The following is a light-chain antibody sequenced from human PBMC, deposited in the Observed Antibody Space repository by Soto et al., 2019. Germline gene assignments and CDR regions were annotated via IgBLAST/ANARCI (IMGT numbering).Light chain of an antibody. Sequence: DIQLTQFPSSLSASVGDRVTMTCRTSQRISDNLHWYQQKPGKAPNLLIYVASNLQSGVPSRFRGGGSGTEFTLTIISLEPEDFASYSCQRSYATSFTFGPGTRVDMK. CDR2: VAS. CDR1: QRISDN. CDR3: QRSYATSFT. V-gene: IGKV1-39*01. J-gene: IGKJ3*01.